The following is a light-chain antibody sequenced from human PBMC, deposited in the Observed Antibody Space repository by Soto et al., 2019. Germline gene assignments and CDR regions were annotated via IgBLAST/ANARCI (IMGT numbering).Light chain of an antibody. V-gene: IGLV1-47*01. CDR1: SSNIGSNY. J-gene: IGLJ1*01. CDR2: RNN. Sequence: QSVLTQPPSASGTPGQRVTISCSGSSSNIGSNYVYWYQQLPGTAPKLLIYRNNQRPSGVPDRFSGSKSGTSASLAISGLRSEDEADYYGEQRDVRWSGLVLGTGTKLPVL. CDR3: EQRDVRWSGLV.